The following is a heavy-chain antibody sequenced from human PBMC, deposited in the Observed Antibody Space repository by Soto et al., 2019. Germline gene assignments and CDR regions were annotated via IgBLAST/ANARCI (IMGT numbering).Heavy chain of an antibody. Sequence: GGPLRLSCTASGFTFDDYAMHWVRQTPGKGLQWVSGISWNSGSIAYADSVKGRFTISRDNAKNSLYLQMNSLRVEDTALYYCAKDRARMIHYYYGMDVWGQGTTVTVSS. CDR1: GFTFDDYA. CDR2: ISWNSGSI. D-gene: IGHD2-15*01. CDR3: AKDRARMIHYYYGMDV. V-gene: IGHV3-9*01. J-gene: IGHJ6*02.